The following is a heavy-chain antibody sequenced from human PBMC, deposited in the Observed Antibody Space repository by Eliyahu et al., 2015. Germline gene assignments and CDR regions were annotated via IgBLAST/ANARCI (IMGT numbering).Heavy chain of an antibody. V-gene: IGHV3-21*01. CDR1: XFTFSSYX. CDR3: ARTYSSSSYFDY. J-gene: IGHJ4*02. Sequence: EVQLVESGGGLVQPGGSLXXXXXAXXFTFSSYXMSWVRQAPGKGLEWVSSISSSSSYIYYADSVKGRFTISRDNAKNSLYLQMNSLRAEDTAVYYCARTYSSSSYFDYWGQGTLVTVSS. CDR2: ISSSSSYI. D-gene: IGHD6-6*01.